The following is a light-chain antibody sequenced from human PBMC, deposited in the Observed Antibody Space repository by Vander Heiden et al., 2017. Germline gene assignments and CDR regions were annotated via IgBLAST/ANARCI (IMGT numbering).Light chain of an antibody. CDR1: SSNIGSNS. CDR3: AAWDDSLNGPV. CDR2: SNN. V-gene: IGLV1-44*01. Sequence: QSVLTQPPSASGTPGQRVTISCSGSSSNIGSNSVNWYRQLPGTAPKLLIYSNNQRPSGVPDRFSGSKSGTSASLAISGLKSEDEADYYCAAWDDSLNGPVFGGGTKLTVL. J-gene: IGLJ2*01.